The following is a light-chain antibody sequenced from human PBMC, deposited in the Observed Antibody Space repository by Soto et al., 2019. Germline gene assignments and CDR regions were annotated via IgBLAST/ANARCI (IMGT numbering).Light chain of an antibody. J-gene: IGLJ3*02. V-gene: IGLV2-8*01. Sequence: QSALTQPPSASGSPGQSVTISCTGTSSDVGGYNYVSWYQQHPGKAPKLIISEVSKRPSGVPDRFSGSKSGNTASLTVSGLQAEDEADYYCSSHTSTSTGVFGAGTKLTVL. CDR3: SSHTSTSTGV. CDR1: SSDVGGYNY. CDR2: EVS.